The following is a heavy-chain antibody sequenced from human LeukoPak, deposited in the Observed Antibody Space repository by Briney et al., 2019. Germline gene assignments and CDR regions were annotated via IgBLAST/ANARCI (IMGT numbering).Heavy chain of an antibody. D-gene: IGHD3-3*01. CDR3: ATDRGWRTSGYYLYYFEY. V-gene: IGHV3-74*01. J-gene: IGHJ4*02. CDR2: NNGDGSTT. Sequence: PGGSLRLSCVASGFSLSGYWMYWVRQAPGKGLMYISRNNGDGSTTNYADVVKGRFTMSRDNTKNSLYLQMSSLRAEDTAVYYCATDRGWRTSGYYLYYFEYWGQGTLVTFSS. CDR1: GFSLSGYW.